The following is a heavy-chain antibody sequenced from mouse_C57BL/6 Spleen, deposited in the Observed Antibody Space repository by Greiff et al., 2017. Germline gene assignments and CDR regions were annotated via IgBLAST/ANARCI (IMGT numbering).Heavy chain of an antibody. CDR2: INPSNGGT. D-gene: IGHD1-1*01. CDR3: AREGGYYYGSSLFDY. V-gene: IGHV1-53*01. J-gene: IGHJ2*01. Sequence: QVQLKQPGTELVKPGASVKLSCKASGYTFTSYWMHWVKQRPGQGLEWIGNINPSNGGTNYNEKFKSKATLTVDKSSSTAYMQLSSLSSGDSAVYYCAREGGYYYGSSLFDYWGQGTTLTVSS. CDR1: GYTFTSYW.